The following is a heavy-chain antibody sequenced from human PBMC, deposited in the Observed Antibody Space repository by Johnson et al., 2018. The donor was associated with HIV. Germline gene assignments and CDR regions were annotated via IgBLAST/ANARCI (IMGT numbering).Heavy chain of an antibody. Sequence: VQLVESGGGLVQPGGSLRLSCAASGFTFSSYAMSWVRQAPGKGLEWVSVIYSGGSTYYADSVKGRFTISRDNSKNTLYLQMNSLRAEDTAVYYCARHWGNDAFDIWGQGTMVTVSS. V-gene: IGHV3-66*02. CDR2: IYSGGST. J-gene: IGHJ3*02. CDR1: GFTFSSYA. CDR3: ARHWGNDAFDI. D-gene: IGHD7-27*01.